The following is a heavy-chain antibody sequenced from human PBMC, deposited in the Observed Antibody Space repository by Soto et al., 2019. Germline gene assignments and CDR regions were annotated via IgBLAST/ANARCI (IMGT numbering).Heavy chain of an antibody. J-gene: IGHJ4*02. D-gene: IGHD1-1*01. V-gene: IGHV3-66*01. CDR1: GLTVSDNY. CDR3: ASCHWNGPNDY. Sequence: ESGGGLVQPGGSLRLSCAASGLTVSDNYIRWVRHAPGKGLEWVSVIYRGGDTYYADSVKGRFTISRDNSKNTVYLQMNSLRDEDTAVYYCASCHWNGPNDYWGQETLVTVSS. CDR2: IYRGGDT.